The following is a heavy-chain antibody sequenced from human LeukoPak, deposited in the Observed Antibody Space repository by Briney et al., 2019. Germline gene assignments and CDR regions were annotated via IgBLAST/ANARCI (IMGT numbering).Heavy chain of an antibody. D-gene: IGHD6-13*01. CDR2: ITCSGGNT. CDR1: GFIFSSYS. J-gene: IGHJ6*02. V-gene: IGHV3-23*01. CDR3: AKAASSSWPSYYYGMDV. Sequence: GGSLRLSCAASGFIFSSYSMSWVRQAPGMGLEWVSVITCSGGNTYYADSVKGRLTISKDNSKNTVYLQMSSLRVDDTAVYYCAKAASSSWPSYYYGMDVWGQGTTVTVSS.